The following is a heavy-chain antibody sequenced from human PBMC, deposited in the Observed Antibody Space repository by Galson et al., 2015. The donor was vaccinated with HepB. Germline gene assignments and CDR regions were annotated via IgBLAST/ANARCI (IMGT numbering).Heavy chain of an antibody. CDR3: ARGAWELHYYYYYMDV. CDR1: GGTFSSYA. V-gene: IGHV1-69*13. D-gene: IGHD1-26*01. J-gene: IGHJ6*03. Sequence: SVKVSCKASGGTFSSYAISWVRQAPGQGLEWMGGIIPIFGTANYAQKFQGRVTITADESTSTAYMELSSLRSEDTAVYYCARGAWELHYYYYYMDVWGRVTTVTVSS. CDR2: IIPIFGTA.